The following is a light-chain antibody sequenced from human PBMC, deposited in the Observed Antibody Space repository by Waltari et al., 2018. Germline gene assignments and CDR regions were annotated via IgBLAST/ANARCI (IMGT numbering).Light chain of an antibody. CDR1: QSISRP. CDR3: QQYVSLPAT. Sequence: LPCRASQSISRPLAWYQQKPGQAPRLLIYDASTRATGIPDRFSGSGSGTDFSLTISRLEPEDSAVYYCQQYVSLPATFGQGTKVEIK. CDR2: DAS. V-gene: IGKV3-20*01. J-gene: IGKJ1*01.